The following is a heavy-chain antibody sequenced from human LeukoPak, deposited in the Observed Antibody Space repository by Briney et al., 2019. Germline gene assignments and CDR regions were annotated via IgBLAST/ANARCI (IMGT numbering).Heavy chain of an antibody. Sequence: SETLSLTCTVSGGSITSYYWSWIRQPPGKGLEWIGYIYYSGSTNYNPSLKSRVTVSVDTSKSQFSPRLTSVTAADTAVYYCARHADYGGYLDYWGQGTLVTVSS. CDR3: ARHADYGGYLDY. V-gene: IGHV4-59*08. J-gene: IGHJ4*02. D-gene: IGHD4-23*01. CDR2: IYYSGST. CDR1: GGSITSYY.